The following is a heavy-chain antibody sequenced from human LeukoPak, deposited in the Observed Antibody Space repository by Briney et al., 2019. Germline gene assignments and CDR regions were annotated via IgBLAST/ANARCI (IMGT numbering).Heavy chain of an antibody. CDR3: ARGVSSSWYGGLDY. CDR2: IYTSGST. J-gene: IGHJ4*02. CDR1: GGSISSYY. V-gene: IGHV4-4*07. D-gene: IGHD6-13*01. Sequence: SETLSLTCTVSGGSISSYYWSRIRQPAGKGLEWIGRIYTSGSTNYNPSLKSRVTMSVDTSKNQFSLKLSSVTAADTAVYYCARGVSSSWYGGLDYWGQGTLVTVSS.